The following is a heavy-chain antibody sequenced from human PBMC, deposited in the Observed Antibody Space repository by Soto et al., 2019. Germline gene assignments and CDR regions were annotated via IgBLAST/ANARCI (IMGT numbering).Heavy chain of an antibody. CDR3: ARRGPGTYFDY. CDR1: GFTSSSYA. CDR2: VSGSGGST. V-gene: IGHV3-23*01. D-gene: IGHD6-13*01. Sequence: EVQLLESGGGLVQPGGSLRLSCAASGFTSSSYAMRWVRQAPGKGLEWVSAVSGSGGSTYYADSVKGRFTIPRDNSKNTLYLQMNSLRAEDTAVYYCARRGPGTYFDYWGQGTLVTVSS. J-gene: IGHJ4*02.